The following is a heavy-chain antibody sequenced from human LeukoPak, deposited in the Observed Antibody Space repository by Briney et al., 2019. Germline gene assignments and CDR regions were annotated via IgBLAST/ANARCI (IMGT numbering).Heavy chain of an antibody. Sequence: ASVKVSCKASGYTFTGYYMHWVRQAPGQGLEWMGWINPNSGGTNYAQKFRGRVTMTRDTSISTAYMELSRLRSDDTAVYYCARDFDIAARPRTWWFDPWGQGTLVTVSS. CDR2: INPNSGGT. CDR1: GYTFTGYY. J-gene: IGHJ5*02. CDR3: ARDFDIAARPRTWWFDP. D-gene: IGHD6-6*01. V-gene: IGHV1-2*02.